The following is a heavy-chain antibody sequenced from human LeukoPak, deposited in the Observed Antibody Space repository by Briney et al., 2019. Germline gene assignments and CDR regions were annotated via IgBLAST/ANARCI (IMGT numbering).Heavy chain of an antibody. CDR1: GFTFSSYW. D-gene: IGHD3-16*01. Sequence: GGSLRLSCAASGFTFSSYWMSCGRQAPRKGLEWVANIKQDGSEKYYVDSVKGRFTISRDNAKNSLYLQMNSLRAEDTAVYYCARVDEGGFDYWGQGTLVTVSS. J-gene: IGHJ4*02. CDR3: ARVDEGGFDY. V-gene: IGHV3-7*01. CDR2: IKQDGSEK.